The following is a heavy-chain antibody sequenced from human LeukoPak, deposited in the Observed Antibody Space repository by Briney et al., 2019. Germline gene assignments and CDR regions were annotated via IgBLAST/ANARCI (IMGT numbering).Heavy chain of an antibody. D-gene: IGHD2-21*01. Sequence: PGGSLRLSSAASGFTFSNYAMSWVRQAPGKGLEWVSAVSGSAGRTDYGDSVQGRFTISRDNSKNTLYLQMNSLRAEDTAVYYCARGPGGIYSFDYWGQGTLVTVSS. J-gene: IGHJ4*02. CDR2: VSGSAGRT. CDR1: GFTFSNYA. CDR3: ARGPGGIYSFDY. V-gene: IGHV3-23*01.